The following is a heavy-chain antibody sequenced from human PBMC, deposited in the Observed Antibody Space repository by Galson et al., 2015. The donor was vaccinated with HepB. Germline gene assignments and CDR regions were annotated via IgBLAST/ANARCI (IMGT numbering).Heavy chain of an antibody. D-gene: IGHD3-3*01. V-gene: IGHV3-21*01. CDR3: ARQYYGFWSADPGYFDY. CDR1: GFTFSSYS. CDR2: ISSSSSYI. J-gene: IGHJ4*02. Sequence: SLRLSCAASGFTFSSYSMNWVRQAPGKGLEWVSSISSSSSYIYYADSVKGRFTISRDNAKNSLYLQMNSLRAEDTAVYYCARQYYGFWSADPGYFDYWGQGTLVTVSS.